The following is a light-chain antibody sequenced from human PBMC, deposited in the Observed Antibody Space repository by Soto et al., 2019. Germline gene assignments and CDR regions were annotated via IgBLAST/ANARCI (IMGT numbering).Light chain of an antibody. CDR3: QQYGSSSGT. Sequence: EIVLTQSPGTLSLSPGERATLSCRASQSVSSSYLAWYQQKPGQAPRLLIYGASSRATGIPDRFSGSGSGTDFTLSLSRLEPQDLAVYYCQQYGSSSGTFGQGTKVEL. CDR1: QSVSSSY. V-gene: IGKV3-20*01. J-gene: IGKJ1*01. CDR2: GAS.